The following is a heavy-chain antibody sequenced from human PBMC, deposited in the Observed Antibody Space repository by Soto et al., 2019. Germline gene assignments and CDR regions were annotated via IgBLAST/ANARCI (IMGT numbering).Heavy chain of an antibody. Sequence: QVQLQESGPGLVTPSETLSLTCSVSGDSITNYYWNWIRQSAGKGLEWIGYISSRGRATYNPSLRGRVTISLDTSTNRFSLNLNSATAADTAVYYCARRYTGTSSFDYWGQGTLVTVSS. J-gene: IGHJ4*02. CDR3: ARRYTGTSSFDY. CDR2: ISSRGRA. V-gene: IGHV4-59*01. D-gene: IGHD1-26*01. CDR1: GDSITNYY.